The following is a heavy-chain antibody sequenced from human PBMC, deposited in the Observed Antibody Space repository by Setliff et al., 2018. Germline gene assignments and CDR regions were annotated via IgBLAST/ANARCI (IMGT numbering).Heavy chain of an antibody. D-gene: IGHD6-6*01. V-gene: IGHV4-4*02. Sequence: SETLSLTCAVSGDSITSIDWWTWVRQPPGKGLEWIANVYYSGSTYYSPSLKSRVTISVDTSRNQFSLKVTSVTAADTAVYYCARGRNVAARLLDSWGRGTLVTVSS. CDR3: ARGRNVAARLLDS. CDR1: GDSITSIDW. J-gene: IGHJ4*02. CDR2: VYYSGST.